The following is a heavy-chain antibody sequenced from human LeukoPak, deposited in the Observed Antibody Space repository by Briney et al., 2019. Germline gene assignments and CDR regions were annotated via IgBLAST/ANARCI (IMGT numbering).Heavy chain of an antibody. CDR1: GGSITSRSYY. D-gene: IGHD3-22*01. CDR2: IDYSGST. J-gene: IGHJ4*02. Sequence: PSETLSLTCSVSGGSITSRSYYWSWIRQPPGKGLEWIGNIDYSGSTYCNPSLQSRVTISVDTSKTHFSLKLTSVTAADTAVYYCASHHDSRGYGLAYWGQGTLVTVSS. V-gene: IGHV4-39*01. CDR3: ASHHDSRGYGLAY.